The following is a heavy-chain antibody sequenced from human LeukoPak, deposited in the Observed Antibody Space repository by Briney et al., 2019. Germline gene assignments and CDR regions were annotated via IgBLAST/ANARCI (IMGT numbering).Heavy chain of an antibody. D-gene: IGHD3-10*01. CDR3: ARGKFGEWDYYMDV. Sequence: PGESLRLSSAASGFTFSSYDMHWVRQATGKVLEWVSAIGTAGDTYYPGSVKGRFTISRENAKNSLYLQMNSLRAGDTAVYYCARGKFGEWDYYMDVWGKGTTVTISS. CDR1: GFTFSSYD. CDR2: IGTAGDT. V-gene: IGHV3-13*01. J-gene: IGHJ6*03.